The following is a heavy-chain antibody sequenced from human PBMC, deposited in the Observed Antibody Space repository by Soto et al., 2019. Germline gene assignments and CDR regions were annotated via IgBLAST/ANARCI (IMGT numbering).Heavy chain of an antibody. CDR2: ISSSSSYI. D-gene: IGHD2-2*02. CDR1: GFTFSSYS. CDR3: ASDSRYCSSTSCYTFDY. J-gene: IGHJ4*02. Sequence: GGSLRISGAASGFTFSSYSMNWVRQAPGKGLEWVSSISSSSSYIYYADSVKGRFTISRDNAKNSLYLQMNSLRAEDTAVYYCASDSRYCSSTSCYTFDYWGQGTLVTVSS. V-gene: IGHV3-21*01.